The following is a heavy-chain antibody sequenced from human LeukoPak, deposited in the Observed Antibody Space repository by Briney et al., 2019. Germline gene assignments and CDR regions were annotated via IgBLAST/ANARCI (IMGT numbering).Heavy chain of an antibody. D-gene: IGHD5-18*01. J-gene: IGHJ6*02. Sequence: GGSLRLSCVASGFTLSSYGMHWARQAPGRGLEWVANIKQDGSVRYHVDAVKGRFTISRDNAENSLYLQMNSLRADDTAVYYCACVDTAIYHHYNMDVWGQGTTVTVSS. CDR1: GFTLSSYG. CDR2: IKQDGSVR. CDR3: ACVDTAIYHHYNMDV. V-gene: IGHV3-7*01.